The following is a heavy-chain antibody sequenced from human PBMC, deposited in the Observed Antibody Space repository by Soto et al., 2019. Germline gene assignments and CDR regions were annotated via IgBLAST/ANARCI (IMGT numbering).Heavy chain of an antibody. CDR1: GGSISFYY. V-gene: IGHV4-4*09. CDR3: STQGFGILHGVVDV. Sequence: SETLSLTCTVSGGSISFYYWNWIRQPPGKGLEWIGYIFNSGFISYNPSLKSRLIISVDTSQNQVSLKLASVTAAATAVYYCSTQGFGILHGVVDVWGQATTVSVSS. D-gene: IGHD3-10*01. CDR2: IFNSGFI. J-gene: IGHJ6*01.